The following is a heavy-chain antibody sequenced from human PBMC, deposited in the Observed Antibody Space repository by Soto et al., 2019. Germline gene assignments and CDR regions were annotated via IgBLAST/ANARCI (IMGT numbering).Heavy chain of an antibody. D-gene: IGHD3-22*01. J-gene: IGHJ4*02. CDR3: TRGWGHDSSDLYYAY. CDR2: IIPMFGTA. Sequence: QVPLVQSGAEVKKPGSSVKVSCKASGGTFSRYAISWVRQAPGQGLEWMGGIIPMFGTANYAQKFKGRVTITADESTSTAYMELRGLRSEDTAVYYCTRGWGHDSSDLYYAYWGQGTLVTVSS. CDR1: GGTFSRYA. V-gene: IGHV1-69*01.